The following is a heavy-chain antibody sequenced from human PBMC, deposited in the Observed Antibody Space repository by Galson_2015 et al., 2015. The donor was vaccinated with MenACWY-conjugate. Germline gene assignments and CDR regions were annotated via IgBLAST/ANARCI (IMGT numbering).Heavy chain of an antibody. Sequence: SVKVSCKASGYTFSSYGITWVRQTPGQGLEWMGWISGDNGNTNYAQKFQGRVTMTTDTSTSTAHMELRSLRSDDTAMYYCARHDRTAPARSGAFDIWGQGTMVAV. CDR2: ISGDNGNT. CDR1: GYTFSSYG. CDR3: ARHDRTAPARSGAFDI. V-gene: IGHV1-18*04. J-gene: IGHJ3*02. D-gene: IGHD2-2*01.